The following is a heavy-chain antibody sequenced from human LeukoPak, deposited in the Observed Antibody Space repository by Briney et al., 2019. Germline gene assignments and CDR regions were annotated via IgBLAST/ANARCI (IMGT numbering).Heavy chain of an antibody. Sequence: ASVKVSCKASRYTFTGYYMHWVRQAPGQGLEWMGWINPNSGGTNYAQKFQGRVTMTRDTSISTAYMELSRLRSDDTAVYYCARRSDYYYDSSGVGTYYFDYWGQGTLVTVSS. D-gene: IGHD3-22*01. J-gene: IGHJ4*02. V-gene: IGHV1-2*02. CDR3: ARRSDYYYDSSGVGTYYFDY. CDR2: INPNSGGT. CDR1: RYTFTGYY.